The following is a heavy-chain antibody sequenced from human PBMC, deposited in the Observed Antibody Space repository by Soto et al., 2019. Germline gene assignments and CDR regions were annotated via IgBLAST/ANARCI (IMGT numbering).Heavy chain of an antibody. D-gene: IGHD1-26*01. CDR1: GFRLIDYG. V-gene: IGHV3-23*01. CDR3: AKNRGTYYRILEH. J-gene: IGHJ4*02. Sequence: GGSLRLSCAASGFRLIDYGMTWVRQAPGKGLEWVSSISSSGGSTYYADSVKGRVTISRDSSKNTLYLQVNSLSPEDTAVYYCAKNRGTYYRILEHWGQGALVTVSS. CDR2: ISSSGGST.